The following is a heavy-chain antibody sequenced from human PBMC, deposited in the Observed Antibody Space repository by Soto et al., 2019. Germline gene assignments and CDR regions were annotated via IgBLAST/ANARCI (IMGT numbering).Heavy chain of an antibody. CDR3: ARARQGATMSYYYYGMYV. CDR1: GYTLSSYG. J-gene: IGHJ6*02. Sequence: GGSLRLSFEASGYTLSSYGMHWVRQAPGKGLEWVAVIWYDGSNKYYADSVKVLVTISRDNSKNTLYLQMNSLRAEDTAVYYCARARQGATMSYYYYGMYVWGQGTTVTVSS. D-gene: IGHD1-26*01. CDR2: IWYDGSNK. V-gene: IGHV3-33*01.